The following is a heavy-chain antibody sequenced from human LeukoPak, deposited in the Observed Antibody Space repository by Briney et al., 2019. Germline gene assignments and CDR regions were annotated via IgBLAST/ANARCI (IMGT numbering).Heavy chain of an antibody. J-gene: IGHJ6*02. CDR2: ISAYNGNT. V-gene: IGHV1-18*01. Sequence: ASVKVSCKASGGTFSSYGISWVRQAPGQGLEWMGWISAYNGNTNYAQKLQGRVTMTTDTSTSTAYMELRSLRSEDTAVYYCARSEEKDSSGYYYGMDVWGQGTTVTVSS. CDR3: ARSEEKDSSGYYYGMDV. CDR1: GGTFSSYG. D-gene: IGHD3-22*01.